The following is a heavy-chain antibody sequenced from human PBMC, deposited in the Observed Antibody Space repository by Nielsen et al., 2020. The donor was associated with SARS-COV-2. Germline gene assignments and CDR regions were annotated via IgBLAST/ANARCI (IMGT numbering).Heavy chain of an antibody. CDR2: ISSSSSYI. D-gene: IGHD2-21*02. Sequence: WIRQPPGKGLEWVSSISSSSSYIYYADSVKGRFTISRDNAKNSLYLQMNSLRAEDTAVYYCARDLFAYCGGDCYYYYGMDVWGQGTTVTVSS. V-gene: IGHV3-21*01. CDR3: ARDLFAYCGGDCYYYYGMDV. J-gene: IGHJ6*02.